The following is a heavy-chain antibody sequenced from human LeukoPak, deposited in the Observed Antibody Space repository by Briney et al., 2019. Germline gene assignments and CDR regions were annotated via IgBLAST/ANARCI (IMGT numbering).Heavy chain of an antibody. D-gene: IGHD3-22*01. CDR3: ARETYYDSSGYYDAFDI. Sequence: GGSLRLSCAASGFTFSSYWMSWVRQAPGKGLEWVANIKQDGSEKYYVGSVKGRFTISRDNAKNSLYLQMNSLRAEDTAVYYCARETYYDSSGYYDAFDIWGQGTMVTVSS. CDR1: GFTFSSYW. V-gene: IGHV3-7*01. CDR2: IKQDGSEK. J-gene: IGHJ3*02.